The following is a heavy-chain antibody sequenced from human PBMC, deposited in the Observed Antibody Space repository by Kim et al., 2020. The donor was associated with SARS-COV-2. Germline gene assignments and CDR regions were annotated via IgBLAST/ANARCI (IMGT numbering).Heavy chain of an antibody. V-gene: IGHV1-2*02. CDR3: ARGYPRGEYSGSSPHDY. D-gene: IGHD1-26*01. Sequence: ASVKVSCKASGYTFTGYYMHWVRQAPGQGLEWMGWINPNSGGTNYAQKFQGRVTMTRDTSISTAYMELSRLRSDDTAVYYCARGYPRGEYSGSSPHDYWGQGTLVTVSS. CDR1: GYTFTGYY. J-gene: IGHJ4*02. CDR2: INPNSGGT.